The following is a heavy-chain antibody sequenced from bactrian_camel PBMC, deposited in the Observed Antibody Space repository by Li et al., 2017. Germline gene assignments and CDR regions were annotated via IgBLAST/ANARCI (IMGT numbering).Heavy chain of an antibody. CDR2: IYSGGGST. V-gene: IGHV3S54*01. CDR1: GDFYSLGV. D-gene: IGHD2*01. Sequence: VQLVESGGGSVQTGGSLRLSCTASGDFYSLGVVGWFRQAPGKEREGVAAIYSGGGSTYYADSVKGRFTISRDNAKNTLYLQINSLKPEDSAIYYCAADPGGKCGANGYTYWGQGTQVTVS. J-gene: IGHJ4*01. CDR3: AADPGGKCGANGYTY.